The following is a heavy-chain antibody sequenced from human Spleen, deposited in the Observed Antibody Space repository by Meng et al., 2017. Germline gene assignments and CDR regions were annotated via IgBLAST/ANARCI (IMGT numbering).Heavy chain of an antibody. D-gene: IGHD3-9*01. CDR3: ASWSRYFDWLLPDY. CDR2: INHSGST. CDR1: GGSFSGYY. V-gene: IGHV4-34*01. J-gene: IGHJ4*02. Sequence: QGPLQEWGAGLLKPSETLSLTCAVYGGSFSGYYWSWIRQPPGKGLEWIGEINHSGSTNYNPSLKSRVTISVDTSKNQFSLKLSSVTAADTAVYYCASWSRYFDWLLPDYWGQGTLVTVSS.